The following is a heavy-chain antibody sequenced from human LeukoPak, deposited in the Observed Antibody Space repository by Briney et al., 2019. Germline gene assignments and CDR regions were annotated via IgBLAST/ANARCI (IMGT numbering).Heavy chain of an antibody. CDR2: VGTDSDT. Sequence: GESLRLSCAASGFTFRTSAFSWVRQSPGRGLEWVSTVGTDSDTYYADSVKGRFTISRDNSKNTVYLQMTGLRADDTAVYYCAKKTPGIHPFDSWGQGTLVTVSP. D-gene: IGHD6-13*01. CDR1: GFTFRTSA. J-gene: IGHJ4*02. CDR3: AKKTPGIHPFDS. V-gene: IGHV3-23*01.